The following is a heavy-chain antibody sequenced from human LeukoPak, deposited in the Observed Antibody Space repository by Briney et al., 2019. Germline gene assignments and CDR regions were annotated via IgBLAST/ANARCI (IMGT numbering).Heavy chain of an antibody. D-gene: IGHD3-9*01. CDR3: ARPGSDRYFDWLPKNYYFDY. CDR2: INHSGST. CDR1: GGSFSGYY. Sequence: ASETLSLTCAVYGGSFSGYYWSWIRQPPGKGLEWIGEINHSGSTNYNPSLKSRVTISVDTSKNQFSLKLSSVTAADTAVYYCARPGSDRYFDWLPKNYYFDYWGQGTLVTVSS. J-gene: IGHJ4*02. V-gene: IGHV4-34*01.